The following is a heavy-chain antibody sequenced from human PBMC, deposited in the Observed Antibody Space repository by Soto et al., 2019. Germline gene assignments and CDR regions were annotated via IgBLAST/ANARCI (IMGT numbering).Heavy chain of an antibody. J-gene: IGHJ2*01. D-gene: IGHD2-15*01. CDR1: GFTFSSYG. CDR2: IWYDGSNK. CDR3: ETRLYCSGGSCSDWYFDL. V-gene: IGHV3-33*01. Sequence: QVQLVESGGGVVQPGRSLRLSCAASGFTFSSYGMHWVRQAPGKGLEWVAVIWYDGSNKYYADSVKGRFTISRDNSKNTXXLEMNSLRAEDTAVYYCETRLYCSGGSCSDWYFDLWGRGTLVTVSS.